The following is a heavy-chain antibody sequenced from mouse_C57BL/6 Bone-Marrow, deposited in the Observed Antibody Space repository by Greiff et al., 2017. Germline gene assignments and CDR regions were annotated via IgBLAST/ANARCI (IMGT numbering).Heavy chain of an antibody. CDR3: ARGPLYGPWFAY. CDR1: GYTFTDYV. D-gene: IGHD1-1*02. Sequence: QVQLQQSGPELVKPGASVKMSCKTSGYTFTDYVISWVKQRTGQGLEWIGEIYPGSGSTYYNEKFKGKATLTADKHSNTASMQRSSLTSEDSAVYGGARGPLYGPWFAYWGQGTLVTVSA. CDR2: IYPGSGST. J-gene: IGHJ3*01. V-gene: IGHV1-77*01.